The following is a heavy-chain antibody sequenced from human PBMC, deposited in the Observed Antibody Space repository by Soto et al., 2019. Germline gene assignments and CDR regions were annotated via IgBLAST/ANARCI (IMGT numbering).Heavy chain of an antibody. V-gene: IGHV3-48*01. Sequence: EVQLVESGGGLVQPGGSLRLSCAASGFPFSSHSINWVRQAPGKGLEWLSYISSSSSTIYYADSVKGRFTISRDNAKNSLYLQMNSLRGEDTAVYYCARDPGTPSPLYYMDVWGKGTTVTVS. CDR2: ISSSSSTI. J-gene: IGHJ6*03. CDR3: ARDPGTPSPLYYMDV. CDR1: GFPFSSHS.